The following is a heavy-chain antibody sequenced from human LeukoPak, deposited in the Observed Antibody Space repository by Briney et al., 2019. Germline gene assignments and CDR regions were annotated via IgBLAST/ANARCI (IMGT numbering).Heavy chain of an antibody. Sequence: AGGSLRLSCAASGFTFSSYGMHWVRQAPGRGLEWVALIWYDGSNKYYADSVKGRFTISRDNSKNTLYLQMNSLRAEDTAVYYCARALFNYDSSGLNYWGQGTLVTVSS. CDR2: IWYDGSNK. J-gene: IGHJ4*02. CDR1: GFTFSSYG. CDR3: ARALFNYDSSGLNY. D-gene: IGHD3-22*01. V-gene: IGHV3-33*01.